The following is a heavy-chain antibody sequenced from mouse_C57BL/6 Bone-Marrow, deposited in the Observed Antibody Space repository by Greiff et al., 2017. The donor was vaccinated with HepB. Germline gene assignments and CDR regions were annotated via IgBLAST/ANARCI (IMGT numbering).Heavy chain of an antibody. CDR3: ARRATTVVATEDY. CDR1: GYTFTSYT. V-gene: IGHV1-4*01. J-gene: IGHJ4*01. D-gene: IGHD1-1*01. Sequence: QVQLQQSGAELARPGASVKMSCKASGYTFTSYTMHWVKQRPGQGLEWIGYINPSSGYTKYNQKFKDKATLTADKSSSTAYMQLSSLTSEDSAVYYCARRATTVVATEDYWGQGTSVTVSS. CDR2: INPSSGYT.